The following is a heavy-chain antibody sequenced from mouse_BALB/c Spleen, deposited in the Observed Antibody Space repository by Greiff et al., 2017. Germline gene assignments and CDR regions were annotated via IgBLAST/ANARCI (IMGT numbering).Heavy chain of an antibody. CDR2: ISYSGST. V-gene: IGHV3-8*02. CDR1: GDSITSGY. CDR3: ARRGYDAWFAY. Sequence: VQLKQSGPSLVKPSQTLSLTCSVTGDSITSGYWNWVRKFPGNKLEYMGYISYSGSTYYNPSLKSRISITRDTSKNQYYLQLKSMTTEDTATYFCARRGYDAWFAYWGQGTLVTVSA. D-gene: IGHD2-14*01. J-gene: IGHJ3*01.